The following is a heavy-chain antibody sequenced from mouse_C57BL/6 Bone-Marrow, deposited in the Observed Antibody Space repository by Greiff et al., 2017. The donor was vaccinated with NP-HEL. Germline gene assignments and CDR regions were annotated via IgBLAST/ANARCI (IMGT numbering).Heavy chain of an antibody. V-gene: IGHV10-1*01. CDR3: VRGGYYYAMDY. J-gene: IGHJ4*01. CDR2: IRSKSNNYAT. CDR1: GFSFNTYA. Sequence: EVKLMESGGGLVQPKGSLKLSCAASGFSFNTYAMNWVRQAPGKGLEWVARIRSKSNNYATYYADSVKDRFTISRDDSESMLYLQMTNLKTENTSMYYCVRGGYYYAMDYWGQGTSVTVSS.